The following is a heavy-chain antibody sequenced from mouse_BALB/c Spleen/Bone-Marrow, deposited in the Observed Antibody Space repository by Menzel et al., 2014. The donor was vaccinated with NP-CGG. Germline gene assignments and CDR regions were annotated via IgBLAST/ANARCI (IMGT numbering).Heavy chain of an antibody. V-gene: IGHV1S22*01. Sequence: LQQPGSELVRPGASVKLSCKASGYTFTSYWVHWVKQRPGQGLEWIGNIYPGSGSPNYDERSKSKATLTVDTSSSTAYMQLSSLTSEDSAVYYCTIYAFAYWGQGTLVTVSA. D-gene: IGHD2-12*01. CDR1: GYTFTSYW. CDR3: TIYAFAY. J-gene: IGHJ3*01. CDR2: IYPGSGSP.